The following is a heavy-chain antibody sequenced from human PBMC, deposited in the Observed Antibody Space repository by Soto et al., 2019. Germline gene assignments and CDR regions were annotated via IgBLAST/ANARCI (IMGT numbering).Heavy chain of an antibody. J-gene: IGHJ5*02. CDR3: ARDRPRWDIVVVPAASRGWFDP. CDR1: GGTFSSYA. CDR2: IIPIFGTA. V-gene: IGHV1-69*13. D-gene: IGHD2-2*01. Sequence: GASVKVSCKASGGTFSSYAISWVRQAPGQGLEWMGGIIPIFGTANYAQKFQGRVTITADESTSTAYMELSSLRSEDTAVYYCARDRPRWDIVVVPAASRGWFDPWGQGTLVTVPQ.